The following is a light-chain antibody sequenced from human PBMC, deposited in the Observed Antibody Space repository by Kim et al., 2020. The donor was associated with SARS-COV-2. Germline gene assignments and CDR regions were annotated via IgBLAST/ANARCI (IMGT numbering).Light chain of an antibody. V-gene: IGKV3-20*01. Sequence: SPGERATLSCRASQSVSRSYLAWYQQKPGQAPRLLIHGASNRAKGIPDRFSGSGSGTDFTLTISRLEPEDFAVYFCQQYGSSPETFGQGTKVDIK. CDR2: GAS. J-gene: IGKJ1*01. CDR3: QQYGSSPET. CDR1: QSVSRSY.